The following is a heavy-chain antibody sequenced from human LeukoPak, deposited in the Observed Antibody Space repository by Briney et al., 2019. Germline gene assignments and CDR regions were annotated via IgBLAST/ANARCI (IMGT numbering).Heavy chain of an antibody. Sequence: GGSLRLSCAASGFTFSSYWMTWVRQAPGKGLEWVANIKQDGSEQYYMDSVKGRFTISRDNAKTSLYLQMNSLRAEDTAVYYCARGIHYMDVWGKGTTVTVSS. CDR3: ARGIHYMDV. J-gene: IGHJ6*03. CDR2: IKQDGSEQ. CDR1: GFTFSSYW. V-gene: IGHV3-7*01.